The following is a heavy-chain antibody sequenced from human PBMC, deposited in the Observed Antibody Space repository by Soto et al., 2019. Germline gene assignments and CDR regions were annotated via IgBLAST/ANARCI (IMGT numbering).Heavy chain of an antibody. CDR1: GGSISSGDYY. Sequence: QVQLQESGPGLVKPSQTLSLTCTVSGGSISSGDYYWSWIRQPPGKGLEWIGYIYYSGSTYYNPSLKSRVTISVDTSKNQFSLKLSSVTAADTAVYYCAREHTDCISTSCYGELFMDVWGQGTTVTVSS. CDR3: AREHTDCISTSCYGELFMDV. D-gene: IGHD2-2*01. V-gene: IGHV4-30-4*01. CDR2: IYYSGST. J-gene: IGHJ6*02.